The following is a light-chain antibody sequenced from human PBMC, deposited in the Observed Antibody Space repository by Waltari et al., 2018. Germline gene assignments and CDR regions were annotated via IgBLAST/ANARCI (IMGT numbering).Light chain of an antibody. Sequence: SSELTQDPAVSVALGQTVRITCQGDSLRSYYASWYQQKPGQAPVSVNYGKNNRPSGIPDRCSGSSSGNTASLTITGAQAEDEADYYCNSRDSSGNHVVFGGGTKLTVL. J-gene: IGLJ2*01. CDR3: NSRDSSGNHVV. V-gene: IGLV3-19*01. CDR1: SLRSYY. CDR2: GKN.